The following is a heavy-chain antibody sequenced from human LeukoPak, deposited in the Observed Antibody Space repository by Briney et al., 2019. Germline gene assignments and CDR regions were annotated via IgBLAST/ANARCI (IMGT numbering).Heavy chain of an antibody. CDR2: ISYDVSNK. J-gene: IGHJ3*02. CDR3: AREVAVAGRAFDI. V-gene: IGHV3-30*03. D-gene: IGHD6-19*01. CDR1: GFTFSSYG. Sequence: GGSLRLSCAASGFTFSSYGMHWVRQAPGKGLEWVAVISYDVSNKYYADSVKGRFTISRDNYKNTLYLQMNSLRAEDTAVYYCAREVAVAGRAFDIWGQGTMVTVSS.